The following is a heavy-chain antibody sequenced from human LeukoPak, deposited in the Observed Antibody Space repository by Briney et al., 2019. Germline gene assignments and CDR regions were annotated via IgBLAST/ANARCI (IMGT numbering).Heavy chain of an antibody. Sequence: GGSLRLSCAASGFTVSSNYMSWVRQAPGKGLEWVSVIYSGGSTYYADSVKGRFTISRDNSKNTLYLQMNSLRAEDTAVYYCARDNGYSEAYFDYWGQGTLVTVSS. D-gene: IGHD5-24*01. J-gene: IGHJ4*02. CDR3: ARDNGYSEAYFDY. CDR1: GFTVSSNY. V-gene: IGHV3-66*01. CDR2: IYSGGST.